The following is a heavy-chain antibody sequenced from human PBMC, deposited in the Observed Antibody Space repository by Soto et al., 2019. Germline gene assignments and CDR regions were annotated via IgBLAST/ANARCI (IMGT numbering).Heavy chain of an antibody. J-gene: IGHJ4*02. CDR2: ISYDGSDK. CDR3: ARVLGGFPNFDF. Sequence: QVQLVESGGGVVQPGRSLRLSCAASGFTVSSYGLHWVRQPPGKGLEWLAFISYDGSDKFYADSVKGRFTISRHSSKNTLYLQLNSLRAEDTAVYYCARVLGGFPNFDFWVQGTLVTVSS. CDR1: GFTVSSYG. V-gene: IGHV3-30-3*01. D-gene: IGHD2-15*01.